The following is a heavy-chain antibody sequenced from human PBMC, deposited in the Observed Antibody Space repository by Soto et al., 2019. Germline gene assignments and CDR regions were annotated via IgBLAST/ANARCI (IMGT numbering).Heavy chain of an antibody. D-gene: IGHD4-4*01. CDR2: IIPIFGTA. CDR3: ARDLGSVTTKTYYGMDV. J-gene: IGHJ6*02. V-gene: IGHV1-69*06. CDR1: GGTFSSYA. Sequence: SVKVSCKASGGTFSSYAISWVRQAPGQGLEWMGGIIPIFGTANYAQKFQGRVTITADKSTSTAYMELSSLRSEDTAVYYCARDLGSVTTKTYYGMDVWGQGTTVTVSS.